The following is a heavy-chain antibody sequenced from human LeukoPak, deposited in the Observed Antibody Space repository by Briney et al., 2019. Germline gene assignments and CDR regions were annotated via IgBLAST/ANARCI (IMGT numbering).Heavy chain of an antibody. D-gene: IGHD6-19*01. V-gene: IGHV1-8*02. J-gene: IGHJ5*02. CDR3: AKMTVSGRDNWFDP. CDR2: LDPNSGNT. CDR1: GYSFISYD. Sequence: ASVKVSCKASGYSFISYDINWVRQATGQGREWMGWLDPNSGNTGYAQKFQGRVTLTRNTSINTAYMELSSLRSEDTAVYYCAKMTVSGRDNWFDPWGQGTLVTVSS.